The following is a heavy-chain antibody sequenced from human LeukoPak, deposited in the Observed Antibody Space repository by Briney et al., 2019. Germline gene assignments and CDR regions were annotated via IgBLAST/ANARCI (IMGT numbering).Heavy chain of an antibody. V-gene: IGHV4-61*02. CDR3: ATLRGDYYDSRAYDL. Sequence: SQTLSLTCTVSGAAISSGTYYWSWIRQPAGKGLEWIGRIFTSGNTDYNPSLKSRVFIPIETSKNRFSLTLNSVTAADTAVYYCATLRGDYYDSRAYDLWGQGTMVTVSS. J-gene: IGHJ3*01. CDR2: IFTSGNT. D-gene: IGHD3-22*01. CDR1: GAAISSGTYY.